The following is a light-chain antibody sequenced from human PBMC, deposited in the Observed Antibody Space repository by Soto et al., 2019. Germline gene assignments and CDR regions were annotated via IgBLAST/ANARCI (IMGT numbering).Light chain of an antibody. Sequence: DIQITQSPSTLSASVVDRVTITCLASQSVSGWLAWYQQKPGEAPKLLIYDASALPRGVPSRFSGSGSGTKFTLTIASLQPDDFATYYCQQYETFSGTCGPGTKGDIK. CDR2: DAS. V-gene: IGKV1-5*01. J-gene: IGKJ1*01. CDR3: QQYETFSGT. CDR1: QSVSGW.